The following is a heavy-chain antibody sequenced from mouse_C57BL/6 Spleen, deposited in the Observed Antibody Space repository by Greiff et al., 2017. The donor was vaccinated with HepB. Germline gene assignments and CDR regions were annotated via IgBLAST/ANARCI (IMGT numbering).Heavy chain of an antibody. V-gene: IGHV1-53*01. CDR3: ARWDTTVVAPYYAMDY. Sequence: VQLQQPGTELVKPGASVKLSCKASGYTFTSYWMHWVKQRPGQGLEWIGNINPSNGGTNYNEKFKSKATLTVDKSSSTAYMQLSSLTSEDSAVYYCARWDTTVVAPYYAMDYWGQGTSVTVSS. CDR1: GYTFTSYW. D-gene: IGHD1-1*01. J-gene: IGHJ4*01. CDR2: INPSNGGT.